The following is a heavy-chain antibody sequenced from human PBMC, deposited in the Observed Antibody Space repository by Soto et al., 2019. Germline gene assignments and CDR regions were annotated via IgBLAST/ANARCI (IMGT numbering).Heavy chain of an antibody. CDR1: GDSVSSNSAA. Sequence: SQTLSLTCAISGDSVSSNSAAWNWIRQSPSRGLEWLGRTYYRSKWYNDYAVSVKSRITINPDTSKNQFSLQLNSVTPEDTAVYSCEREEGYSSSWYVNTWGQGTLVTVSS. CDR2: TYYRSKWYN. J-gene: IGHJ5*02. D-gene: IGHD6-13*01. CDR3: EREEGYSSSWYVNT. V-gene: IGHV6-1*01.